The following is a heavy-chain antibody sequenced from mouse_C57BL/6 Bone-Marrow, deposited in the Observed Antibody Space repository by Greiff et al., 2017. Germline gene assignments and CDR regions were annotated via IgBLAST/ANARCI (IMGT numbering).Heavy chain of an antibody. CDR1: GYTFTSYG. J-gene: IGHJ4*01. CDR2: IYPRSGNT. V-gene: IGHV1-81*01. D-gene: IGHD1-1*01. CDR3: ARDYYGSSYGDYYAMDY. Sequence: QVQLQLSGAELARPGASVKLSCKASGYTFTSYGISWVKQRTGQGLEWIGEIYPRSGNTYYNEKFKGKATLTADKSSSTAYMELRSLTSEDSAVYFCARDYYGSSYGDYYAMDYWGQGTSVTVSS.